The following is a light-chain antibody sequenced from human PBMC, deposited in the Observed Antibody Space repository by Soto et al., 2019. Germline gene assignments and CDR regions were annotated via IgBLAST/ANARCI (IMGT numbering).Light chain of an antibody. CDR2: EVN. CDR3: NSYAGSPYV. J-gene: IGLJ1*01. Sequence: QSALTQPPSASGSPGQSVTISCTGTSSDVGGYNYVSWYQQHPGKAPKLMIYEVNKRPSGVPDRFSGSKSGNTASPTVSGLQAEDEADYYCNSYAGSPYVFGTGTKLTVL. CDR1: SSDVGGYNY. V-gene: IGLV2-8*01.